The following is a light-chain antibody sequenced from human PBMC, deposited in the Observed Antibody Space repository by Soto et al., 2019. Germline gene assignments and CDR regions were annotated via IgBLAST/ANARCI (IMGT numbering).Light chain of an antibody. CDR2: DAS. V-gene: IGKV3-11*01. CDR1: QSVSSY. CDR3: QQYNSYPYT. Sequence: IVFAHSSRTPSLSSGERATLSCGASQSVSSYLAWYQQKPGQAPRLLIYDASNRATGIPARFSGSGSGTDFTLTISSLQPDDFATYYCQQYNSYPYTFGQGTRLEIK. J-gene: IGKJ5*01.